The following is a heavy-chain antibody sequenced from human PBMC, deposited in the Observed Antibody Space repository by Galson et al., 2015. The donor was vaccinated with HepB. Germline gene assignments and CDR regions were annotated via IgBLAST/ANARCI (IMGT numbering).Heavy chain of an antibody. CDR2: IKEDGSEK. CDR3: ARDLGRNDVKDC. Sequence: SLRLSCAASGFTFTKYWMSWVRQAPGKGLEWVANIKEDGSEKYYVDSVRGRFTISRDNAKNSLFLQMNSLRAEDTAIYYCARDLGRNDVKDCWGQGTLVTVSS. CDR1: GFTFTKYW. V-gene: IGHV3-7*01. J-gene: IGHJ4*02. D-gene: IGHD1-26*01.